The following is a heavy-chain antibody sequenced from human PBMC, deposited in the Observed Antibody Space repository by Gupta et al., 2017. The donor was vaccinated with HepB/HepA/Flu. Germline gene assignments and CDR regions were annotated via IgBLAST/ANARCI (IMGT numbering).Heavy chain of an antibody. D-gene: IGHD1-14*01. CDR1: GFTFSSFA. CDR2: ISDSGGST. J-gene: IGHJ4*02. Sequence: EVQVLESGGGLVQPVGSLRLSCAASGFTFSSFAMNWVRQAPGKGLEWVSGISDSGGSTYYADSVKGRFTISRDNSKNTLYLQMNSLRAEDTAVYYCAKEKPRWAPEYWGQGTLVTVSS. CDR3: AKEKPRWAPEY. V-gene: IGHV3-23*01.